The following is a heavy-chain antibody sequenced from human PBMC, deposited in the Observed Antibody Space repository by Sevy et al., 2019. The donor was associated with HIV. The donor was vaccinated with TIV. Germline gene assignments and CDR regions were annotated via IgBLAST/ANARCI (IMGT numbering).Heavy chain of an antibody. CDR2: ISGSGANT. J-gene: IGHJ3*02. D-gene: IGHD1-26*01. CDR1: GITFSSYA. V-gene: IGHV3-23*01. Sequence: LSLTCAASGITFSSYAMSRVRQAPGKGLEYVSGISGSGANTYHADSVKGRFSISRDNSKNTLYLQMNSLRAGDTAVYYCAKDGGSFAYDMWGQWTMVTVSS. CDR3: AKDGGSFAYDM.